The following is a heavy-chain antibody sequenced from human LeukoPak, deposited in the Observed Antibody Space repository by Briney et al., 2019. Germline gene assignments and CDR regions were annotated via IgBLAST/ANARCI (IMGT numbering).Heavy chain of an antibody. D-gene: IGHD6-13*01. V-gene: IGHV4-4*02. Sequence: KPSETLSLTCAVSGGSISSSNWWSWVRQPPGKGLEWIGEIYHSGSTNYNPSLKSRVTISVDTSKNQFSLKLSSVTAADTAVYYCAREPNPLSGTSFDYWGQGTLVTVSS. CDR3: AREPNPLSGTSFDY. J-gene: IGHJ4*02. CDR2: IYHSGST. CDR1: GGSISSSNW.